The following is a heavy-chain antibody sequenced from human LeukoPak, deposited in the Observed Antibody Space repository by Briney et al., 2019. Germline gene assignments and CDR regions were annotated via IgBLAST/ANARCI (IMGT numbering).Heavy chain of an antibody. CDR2: ISSSSSYI. D-gene: IGHD4-17*01. J-gene: IGHJ4*02. V-gene: IGHV3-21*01. CDR3: ARDSLGTTAD. Sequence: GGSLTLSCAASGFTFSSYSMNWVRQAPGKGLEWVSSISSSSSYIYYADSVKGRFTISRDNAKNSLYLQMNSLRAEDTAVYYCARDSLGTTADWGQGTLVTVSS. CDR1: GFTFSSYS.